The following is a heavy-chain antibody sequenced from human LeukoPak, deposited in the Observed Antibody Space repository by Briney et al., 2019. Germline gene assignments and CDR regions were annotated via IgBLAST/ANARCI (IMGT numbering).Heavy chain of an antibody. V-gene: IGHV3-48*03. D-gene: IGHD3/OR15-3a*01. Sequence: PGGSLRLSCAASGFSFSSYEMNWVRQAPGKGLEWVSHISSDGHVGRYVDSVRGRFTMSRDNAKNLLYLQMNGLRAEDTAVYYCARDALSGPVVIGLEYWGQGALVTVSS. CDR2: ISSDGHVG. CDR3: ARDALSGPVVIGLEY. J-gene: IGHJ4*02. CDR1: GFSFSSYE.